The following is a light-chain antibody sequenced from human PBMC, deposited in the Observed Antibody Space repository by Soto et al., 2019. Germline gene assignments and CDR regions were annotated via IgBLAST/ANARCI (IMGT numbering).Light chain of an antibody. J-gene: IGLJ1*01. CDR1: SSDVGAYIY. CDR2: EVN. V-gene: IGLV2-14*01. Sequence: QSALTQPASVSGSPGQSITISCGGTSSDVGAYIYVSWYQQYPGKAPKLIIYEVNNRPSGVSGRFSGYKSDTTACLTISGLQAEDEADYYCSSYSDSDTKVFGTGTKLTVL. CDR3: SSYSDSDTKV.